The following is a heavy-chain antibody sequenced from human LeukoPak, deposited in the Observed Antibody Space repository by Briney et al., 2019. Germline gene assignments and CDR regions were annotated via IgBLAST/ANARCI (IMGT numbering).Heavy chain of an antibody. V-gene: IGHV4-30-2*01. CDR3: ARWAPILYRDAFDI. J-gene: IGHJ3*02. D-gene: IGHD2-8*01. Sequence: PSQTLSLTCTVSGGSISSGGYYWSWIRQPPGKGLEWIGYIYHSGSTYYNPSLKSRVTISVDRSKNQFSLELSSVTAADTAVYYCARWAPILYRDAFDIWGQGTMVTVSS. CDR2: IYHSGST. CDR1: GGSISSGGYY.